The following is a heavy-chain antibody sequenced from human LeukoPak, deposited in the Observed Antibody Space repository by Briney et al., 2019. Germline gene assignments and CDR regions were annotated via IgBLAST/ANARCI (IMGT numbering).Heavy chain of an antibody. CDR2: IKQDGSEK. D-gene: IGHD2-2*01. V-gene: IGHV3-7*01. Sequence: GGSLRLSCAASGFTFSSYWMSWVRQAPGKGLEWVANIKQDGSEKYYVDSVKGRFTISRDNAKNSLYLQMNSLRAEDTAVYFCARSGYSSTWYLQNFELDYWGQGTLVTVSS. CDR3: ARSGYSSTWYLQNFELDY. J-gene: IGHJ4*02. CDR1: GFTFSSYW.